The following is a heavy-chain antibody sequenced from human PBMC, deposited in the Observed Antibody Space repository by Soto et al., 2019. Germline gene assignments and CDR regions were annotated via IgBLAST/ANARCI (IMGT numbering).Heavy chain of an antibody. Sequence: QLQLQESGPGLVKPSETLSLTCTVSGGSISSSSYYWGWIRQPPGKGLEWIGSIYYSGSTYYNPSLKSRVTISVDTSKNQFSLKLSSVTAADTAVYYCARRVPSYYYMDVWGKGTTITVSS. CDR3: ARRVPSYYYMDV. D-gene: IGHD3-10*01. J-gene: IGHJ6*03. CDR2: IYYSGST. V-gene: IGHV4-39*01. CDR1: GGSISSSSYY.